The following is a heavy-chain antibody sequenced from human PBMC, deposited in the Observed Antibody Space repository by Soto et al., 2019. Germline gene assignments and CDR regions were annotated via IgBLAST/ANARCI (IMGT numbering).Heavy chain of an antibody. CDR1: GFSLSTSGVG. CDR3: AHTLGPDAFDI. V-gene: IGHV2-5*02. CDR2: IYWDDDK. Sequence: QITLKESGPTLVKPTQTLTLTCTFSGFSLSTSGVGVGWIRQPPGKALEWLALIYWDDDKRYSPSVKRRLTTTKDTSKRQVVLTMTTMDPVDTATYYCAHTLGPDAFDIWGQGTMVTVSS. J-gene: IGHJ3*02.